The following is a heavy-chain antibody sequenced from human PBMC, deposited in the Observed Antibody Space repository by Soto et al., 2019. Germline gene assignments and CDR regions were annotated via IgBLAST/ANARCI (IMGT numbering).Heavy chain of an antibody. Sequence: GGSLRLSCAASGFTFSSYWMSWVRQAPGKGLEWVANIKQDGSEKYYVDSVKGRFTISRDNAKNSLYLQMNSLRAEDTAVYCCARAVATIRSYYYGMDVWGQGTTVTVSS. CDR1: GFTFSSYW. D-gene: IGHD5-12*01. CDR2: IKQDGSEK. J-gene: IGHJ6*02. CDR3: ARAVATIRSYYYGMDV. V-gene: IGHV3-7*01.